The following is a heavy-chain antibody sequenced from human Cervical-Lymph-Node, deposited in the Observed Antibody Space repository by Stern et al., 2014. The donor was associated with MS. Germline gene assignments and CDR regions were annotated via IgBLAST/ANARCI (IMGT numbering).Heavy chain of an antibody. D-gene: IGHD3-22*01. Sequence: VQLVESGPGLVKPSQTLSLTCNVSGDSISSGDNYWSWIRQSPGKGLEWIGYIYYIGSTFYNPSLKSRVTISVDTSQNQFSLRLSSVTAADTAVYYCARGESSRYYYYFDYWGQGTPVTVSS. CDR3: ARGESSRYYYYFDY. V-gene: IGHV4-30-4*01. CDR2: IYYIGST. CDR1: GDSISSGDNY. J-gene: IGHJ4*02.